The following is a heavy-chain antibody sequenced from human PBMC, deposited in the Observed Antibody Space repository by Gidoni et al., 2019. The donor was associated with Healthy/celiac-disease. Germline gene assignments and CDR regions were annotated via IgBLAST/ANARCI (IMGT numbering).Heavy chain of an antibody. CDR1: GGSISSYY. J-gene: IGHJ3*02. Sequence: QVQLQESGPGLVKPSETLSLTCTVSGGSISSYYWSWIRQPPGKGLEWIGYIYYSGSTNYNPSLKSRVTISVDTSKNQFSLKLSSVTAADTAVYYCARVGDILTGYLDAFDIWGQGTMVTVSS. V-gene: IGHV4-59*01. CDR2: IYYSGST. D-gene: IGHD3-9*01. CDR3: ARVGDILTGYLDAFDI.